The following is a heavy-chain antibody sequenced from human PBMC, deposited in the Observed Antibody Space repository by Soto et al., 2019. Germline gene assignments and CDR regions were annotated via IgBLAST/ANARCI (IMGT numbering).Heavy chain of an antibody. CDR2: ISYDGSNK. V-gene: IGHV3-30-3*01. Sequence: GGSLRLSCAASGFTFSSYAMHWVRQAPGKGLEWVAVISYDGSNKYYADSVKGRFTISRDNSKNTLYLQMNSLRAEDTAVYYCAKDGQYCSSTSCHKGGYYYGMDVWGQGTTVTVSS. CDR3: AKDGQYCSSTSCHKGGYYYGMDV. D-gene: IGHD2-2*02. J-gene: IGHJ6*02. CDR1: GFTFSSYA.